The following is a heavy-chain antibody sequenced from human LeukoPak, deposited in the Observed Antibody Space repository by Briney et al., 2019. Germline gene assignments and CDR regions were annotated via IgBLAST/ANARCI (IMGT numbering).Heavy chain of an antibody. V-gene: IGHV4-34*01. D-gene: IGHD3-10*01. CDR1: GFTFSSYW. CDR2: INHSGST. J-gene: IGHJ4*02. CDR3: ARGLMVAYFDY. Sequence: GSLRLSCAASGFTFSSYWMSWVRQAPGKGLEWIGEINHSGSTNYNPSLKSRVTISVDTSKNQFSLKLSSVTAADTAVYYCARGLMVAYFDYWGQGTLVTVSS.